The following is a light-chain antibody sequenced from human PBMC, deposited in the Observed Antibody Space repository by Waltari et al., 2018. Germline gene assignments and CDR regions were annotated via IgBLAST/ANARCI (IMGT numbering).Light chain of an antibody. J-gene: IGKJ4*01. CDR1: QSINNH. V-gene: IGKV1-39*01. CDR3: QQSYSALT. Sequence: DIQMTQSPSSLSASVGDRVTITCRASQSINNHLNWYQLNPGKAPKLLIYAASSLQSGVPSRFSGNGSGTDFTLTISCLQPEDFATYYCQQSYSALTFGGGTKVEIK. CDR2: AAS.